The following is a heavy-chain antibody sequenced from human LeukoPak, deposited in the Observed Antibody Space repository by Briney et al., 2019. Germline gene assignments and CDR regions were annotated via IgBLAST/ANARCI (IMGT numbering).Heavy chain of an antibody. CDR1: GFSFSSYA. J-gene: IGHJ4*02. Sequence: GGSLRLSCAASGFSFSSYALSWVRQASGRGLEWVSAISDSGGRTYYADFVKGRFTISRDNSENTLFLQMSSLRAEDTATYYCAKHYGSGTYYNYFTYCGQGTLVSVSS. V-gene: IGHV3-23*01. CDR2: ISDSGGRT. D-gene: IGHD3-10*01. CDR3: AKHYGSGTYYNYFTY.